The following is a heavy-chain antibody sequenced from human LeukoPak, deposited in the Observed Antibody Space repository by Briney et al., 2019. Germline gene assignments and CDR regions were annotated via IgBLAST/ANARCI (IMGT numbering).Heavy chain of an antibody. CDR3: ARGLRIGEASGSYYVFDY. J-gene: IGHJ4*02. CDR1: GGSVSSGSYY. V-gene: IGHV4-61*01. CDR2: IYYSGST. D-gene: IGHD3-10*01. Sequence: PSETLSLTCTVSGGSVSSGSYYWSWIRQPPGKGLEWIGYIYYSGSTNYNPSLKSRVTISVDTSKNQFSLKLSSVTAADTAVYYCARGLRIGEASGSYYVFDYWGQGTLVTVSS.